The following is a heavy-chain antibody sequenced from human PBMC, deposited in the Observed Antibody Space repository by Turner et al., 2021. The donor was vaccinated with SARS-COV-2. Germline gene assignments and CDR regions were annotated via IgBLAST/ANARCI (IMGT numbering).Heavy chain of an antibody. Sequence: QVQLQESGPGLVKPSETLSLTCPVAGCSISSDYWSWTRPPAGKGLEWIGSIYTSRSTNYNPSPKSRVTMSVDTSKSQFSLKLSSVTAADTAVYYCARDRVQLGPVGMDVWGQGTTVTVSS. CDR3: ARDRVQLGPVGMDV. D-gene: IGHD1-1*01. CDR1: GCSISSDY. V-gene: IGHV4-4*07. CDR2: IYTSRST. J-gene: IGHJ6*02.